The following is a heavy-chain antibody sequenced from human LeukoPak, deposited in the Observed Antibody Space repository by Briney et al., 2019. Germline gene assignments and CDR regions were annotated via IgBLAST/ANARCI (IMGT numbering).Heavy chain of an antibody. CDR1: GFTFSSYA. D-gene: IGHD6-13*01. J-gene: IGHJ1*01. CDR3: ARDRAAAGTGYFQH. Sequence: TGGSLRLSCAASGFTFSSYAMHWVRQAPGKGLEWVAVISYDGSNKYYADSVKGRFTISRDNSKNTLYLQMNSLRAEDTAVYYCARDRAAAGTGYFQHWGQGTLVTVSS. CDR2: ISYDGSNK. V-gene: IGHV3-30-3*01.